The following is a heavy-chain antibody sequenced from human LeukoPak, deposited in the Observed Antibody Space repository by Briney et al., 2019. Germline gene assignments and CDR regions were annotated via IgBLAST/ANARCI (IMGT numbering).Heavy chain of an antibody. CDR3: ARGSGGGSGSYYKDHYYGMDV. CDR2: INHSGST. Sequence: PSETLSLTCAVYGGSFSGHNWSWIRQSPGKGLEWIGEINHSGSTNYNLSLKSRVTISIDTSKNQFSLKLNTVTAADTAVYYCARGSGGGSGSYYKDHYYGMDVWGPGTTVTVS. CDR1: GGSFSGHN. J-gene: IGHJ6*02. V-gene: IGHV4-34*01. D-gene: IGHD3-10*01.